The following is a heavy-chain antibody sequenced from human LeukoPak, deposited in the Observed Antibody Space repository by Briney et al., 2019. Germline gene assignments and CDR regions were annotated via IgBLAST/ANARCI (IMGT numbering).Heavy chain of an antibody. D-gene: IGHD2-2*01. CDR1: GFTFSSYW. V-gene: IGHV3-7*01. Sequence: GGSLRLSCAASGFTFSSYWMSWVRQAPGKGLEWVANIKQDGSEKYYVDSVKGRFTISRDNAKNSLYLQMNSLRAEDTAVYYCARGDQLLFDAFDIWGQGTMVAVSS. CDR3: ARGDQLLFDAFDI. J-gene: IGHJ3*02. CDR2: IKQDGSEK.